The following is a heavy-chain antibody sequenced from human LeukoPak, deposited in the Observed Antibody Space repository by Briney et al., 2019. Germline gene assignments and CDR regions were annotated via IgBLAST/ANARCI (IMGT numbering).Heavy chain of an antibody. CDR3: ARGVSATGYSYSS. J-gene: IGHJ4*02. D-gene: IGHD5-18*01. CDR1: GFTVSSNY. V-gene: IGHV3-53*01. Sequence: GGSLRLSCAASGFTVSSNYMSWVRQAPGKGLQWVSVIYSDGSTYYADSVKGRFTISRDNSKSTLYLQLNSLRAEDTALYYCARGVSATGYSYSSGGQGTLVTVSS. CDR2: IYSDGST.